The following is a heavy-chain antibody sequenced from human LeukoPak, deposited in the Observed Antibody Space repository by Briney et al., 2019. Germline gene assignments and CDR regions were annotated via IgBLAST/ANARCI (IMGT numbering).Heavy chain of an antibody. J-gene: IGHJ4*02. CDR1: GLTFSNYA. D-gene: IGHD1-1*01. Sequence: GGSLRLSCAASGLTFSNYAMTWVRQAPGKGLEWVSGHTGSSDRTYYADSVKGRFTISRDNTKKTLYLQMNSLRAEDTAVYYCAKGGSLDPRGYYFDYWGQGTLVTVSS. CDR3: AKGGSLDPRGYYFDY. CDR2: HTGSSDRT. V-gene: IGHV3-23*01.